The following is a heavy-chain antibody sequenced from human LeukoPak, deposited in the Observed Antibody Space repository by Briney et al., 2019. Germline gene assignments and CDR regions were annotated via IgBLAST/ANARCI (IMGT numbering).Heavy chain of an antibody. CDR1: GFTFSSYS. V-gene: IGHV3-48*01. CDR3: AKDGSLYSSSWYAEYFQH. CDR2: ISSSSSTI. D-gene: IGHD6-13*01. Sequence: GGSLRLSCAASGFTFSSYSMNWVRQAPGKGLEWVSYISSSSSTIYYADSVKGRFTISRDNSKNTLYLQMNSLRAEDTAVYYCAKDGSLYSSSWYAEYFQHWGQGTLVTVSS. J-gene: IGHJ1*01.